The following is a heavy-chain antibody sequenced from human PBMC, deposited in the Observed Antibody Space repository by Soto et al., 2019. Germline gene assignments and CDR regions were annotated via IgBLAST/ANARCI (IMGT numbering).Heavy chain of an antibody. CDR3: QYYYDSSGYQGPPYGMDV. Sequence: ASVKVSCKASGGTFSSYAISWGRQAPGQGLEWMGGIIPIFGTANYAQKFQGRVTITADESTSTAYMELSSLRSEDTAVYYCQYYYDSSGYQGPPYGMDVWGEGTTVTVSS. CDR1: GGTFSSYA. D-gene: IGHD3-22*01. CDR2: IIPIFGTA. V-gene: IGHV1-69*13. J-gene: IGHJ6*04.